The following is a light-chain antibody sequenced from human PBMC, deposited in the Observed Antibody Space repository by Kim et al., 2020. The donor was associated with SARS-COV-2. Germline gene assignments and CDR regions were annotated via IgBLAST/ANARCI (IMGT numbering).Light chain of an antibody. V-gene: IGKV3-11*01. CDR3: QQRINWPLT. CDR2: DAS. Sequence: EIVLTQSPATLSLSPGERATLSCRASQSVSSYLAWYQQKPGQAPRLLVYDASSRATGIPARFSGSGSGTDFTLTISSLEPEDFAVYYCQQRINWPLTFGAGTKVDIK. J-gene: IGKJ4*01. CDR1: QSVSSY.